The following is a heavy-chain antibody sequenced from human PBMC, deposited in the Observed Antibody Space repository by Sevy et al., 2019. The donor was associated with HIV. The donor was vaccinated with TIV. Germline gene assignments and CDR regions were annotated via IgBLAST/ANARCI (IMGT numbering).Heavy chain of an antibody. Sequence: GGSLRLSCAASGFTFSSYGMHWVRQAPGKGLEWVAFIRYDGSNKYYADSVKGRFTISRDNSKNTLYLQMNSLRAEDTAGYYCAKDSQYYDFWSGYLGYYFDYWGQGTLVTVSS. V-gene: IGHV3-30*02. CDR2: IRYDGSNK. D-gene: IGHD3-3*01. J-gene: IGHJ4*02. CDR3: AKDSQYYDFWSGYLGYYFDY. CDR1: GFTFSSYG.